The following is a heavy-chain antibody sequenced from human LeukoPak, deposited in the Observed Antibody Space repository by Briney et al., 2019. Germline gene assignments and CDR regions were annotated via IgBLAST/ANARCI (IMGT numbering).Heavy chain of an antibody. J-gene: IGHJ3*02. D-gene: IGHD3-10*01. CDR3: ARSMVRGGYAFDI. CDR1: GFTFSSYS. Sequence: GGSLRLSCAASGFTFSSYSMNWVRQAPGKGLEWVSYISSSRSTIYYAYSVKGRFTSSRDNANKSLYLQMNSLRDKDTAVYYCARSMVRGGYAFDIWGQGTMVTVSS. CDR2: ISSSRSTI. V-gene: IGHV3-48*02.